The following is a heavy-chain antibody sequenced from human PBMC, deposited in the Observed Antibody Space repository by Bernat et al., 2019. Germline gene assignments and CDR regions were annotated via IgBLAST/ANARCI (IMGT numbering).Heavy chain of an antibody. D-gene: IGHD6-19*01. V-gene: IGHV2-26*01. CDR1: GFSLSNARMG. Sequence: QVTLKESGPVLVKPTETLTLTCTVSGFSLSNARMGVSWIRQPPGEALEWLAHIFSNDEKSYCTSLRNRLTISRDTSKSQVVLTMTNMDPVDTATYYCARVGAGEWYFDLWGRGTLVTVSS. J-gene: IGHJ2*01. CDR3: ARVGAGEWYFDL. CDR2: IFSNDEK.